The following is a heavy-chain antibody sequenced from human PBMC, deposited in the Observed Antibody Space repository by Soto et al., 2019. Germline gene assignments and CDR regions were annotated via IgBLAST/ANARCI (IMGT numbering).Heavy chain of an antibody. V-gene: IGHV4-34*01. Sequence: SETLSLTCAVYGGSFSGYYWSWIRQPPGKGLEWIGEINHSGSTNYNPSLKSRVTISVDTSKNQFSLKLTSVTAADTAVYYCARRDYGDRSYYFDYWGQGTLVTVSS. CDR1: GGSFSGYY. D-gene: IGHD4-17*01. CDR3: ARRDYGDRSYYFDY. J-gene: IGHJ4*02. CDR2: INHSGST.